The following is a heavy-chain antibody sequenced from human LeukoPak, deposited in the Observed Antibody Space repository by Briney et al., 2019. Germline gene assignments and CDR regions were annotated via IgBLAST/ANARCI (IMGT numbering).Heavy chain of an antibody. CDR2: MNPNSGNT. CDR3: ARGKFPAVFDY. J-gene: IGHJ4*02. CDR1: GYTFTSYD. Sequence: GASVKVSCKASGYTFTSYDINRVRQATGQGLEWMGWMNPNSGNTVYAQNFQGRVTMTRNTSISTAYMELSSLRSDDTAVYYCARGKFPAVFDYWGQGTLVTVSS. V-gene: IGHV1-8*01. D-gene: IGHD2-21*01.